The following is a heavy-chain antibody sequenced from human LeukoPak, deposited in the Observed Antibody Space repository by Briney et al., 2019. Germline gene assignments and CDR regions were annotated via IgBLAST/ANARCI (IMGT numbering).Heavy chain of an antibody. V-gene: IGHV3-21*01. J-gene: IGHJ4*02. D-gene: IGHD1-26*01. CDR2: INSRSAHT. CDR3: ARGGGSYSY. Sequence: GGSLRLSCAGSGFTFSRDAMNWVRQAPGKGPEWVSSINSRSAHTAYADSVKGRFTISRDNGNNSVFLQMNSLGVDDTAIYFCARGGGSYSYWGQGVRVTVSS. CDR1: GFTFSRDA.